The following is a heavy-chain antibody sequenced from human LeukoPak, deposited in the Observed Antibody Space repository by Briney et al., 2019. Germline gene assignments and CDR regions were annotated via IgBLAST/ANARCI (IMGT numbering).Heavy chain of an antibody. D-gene: IGHD3-10*01. J-gene: IGHJ4*02. CDR2: ISAYNGNT. CDR1: GYTFTSYD. V-gene: IGHV1-18*01. CDR3: AREAPGWFGELFKEYYFDY. Sequence: ASVKVSCKASGYTFTSYDINWVRQATGQGLEWMGWISAYNGNTNYAQKLQGRVTMTTDTSTSTAYMELRSLRSDDTAVYYCAREAPGWFGELFKEYYFDYWGQGTLVTVSS.